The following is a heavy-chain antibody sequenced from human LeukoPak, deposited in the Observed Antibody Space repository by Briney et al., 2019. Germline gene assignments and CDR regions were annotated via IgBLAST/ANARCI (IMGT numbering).Heavy chain of an antibody. CDR2: ISSSIISTI. J-gene: IGHJ4*02. V-gene: IGHV3-48*01. CDR3: ARKNGSSWDY. CDR1: GFTFSSYS. Sequence: GGSLRLSCAASGFTFSSYSMNWVRQAPGKGLEWVSYISSSIISTIYYADSVKGRFTISRDNDKNSLYLQMNSLRAEDTAVYYCARKNGSSWDYWGQGTLVTVSS. D-gene: IGHD6-6*01.